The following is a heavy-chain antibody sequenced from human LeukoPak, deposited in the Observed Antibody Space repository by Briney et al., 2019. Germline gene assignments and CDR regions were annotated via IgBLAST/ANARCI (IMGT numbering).Heavy chain of an antibody. CDR3: ARGLSITMIEIDP. CDR2: IYYSGST. CDR1: GGSISSGDYY. Sequence: PSETLSLTCTVSGGSISSGDYYWSWIRQPPGKGLEWIGYIYYSGSTYYNPSLKSRVTISVDTSKNQFSLKLSSVTAADTAVYYRARGLSITMIEIDPWGQGTLVTVSS. D-gene: IGHD3-22*01. V-gene: IGHV4-30-4*01. J-gene: IGHJ5*02.